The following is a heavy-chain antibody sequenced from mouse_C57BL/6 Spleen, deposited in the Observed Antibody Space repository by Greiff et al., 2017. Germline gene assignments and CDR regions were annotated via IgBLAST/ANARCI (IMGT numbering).Heavy chain of an antibody. Sequence: VQLQQSGPGLVQPSQSLSITCTVSGFSLTSYGVHWVRQSPGKGLEWLGVIWSGGSTDYNAAFISRLSISKDNSKSQVFFKMNSLQADDTAIYYCAGYDEDDDDGYFDYWGQGTTLTVSS. V-gene: IGHV2-2*01. CDR3: AGYDEDDDDGYFDY. J-gene: IGHJ2*01. CDR1: GFSLTSYG. CDR2: IWSGGST. D-gene: IGHD2-2*01.